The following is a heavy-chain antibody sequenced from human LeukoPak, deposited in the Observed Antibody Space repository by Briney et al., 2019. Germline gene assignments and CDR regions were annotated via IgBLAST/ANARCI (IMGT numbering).Heavy chain of an antibody. CDR1: GFTVSSNY. CDR3: ARDLRGWYSYYYYGMDV. J-gene: IGHJ6*02. V-gene: IGHV3-53*01. D-gene: IGHD6-19*01. Sequence: GGSLRLSCAASGFTVSSNYMSWVRQAPGKGLEWVSVIYSGGSTYYADSVKGRFTVSRDTFKNILSLQMNSLRAEDTAVYYCARDLRGWYSYYYYGMDVWGQGTTVTVSS. CDR2: IYSGGST.